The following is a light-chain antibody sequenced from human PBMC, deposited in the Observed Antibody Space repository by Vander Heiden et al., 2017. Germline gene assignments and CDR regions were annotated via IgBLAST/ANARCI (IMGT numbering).Light chain of an antibody. CDR3: AAWDDSLNAVV. CDR2: SNN. V-gene: IGLV1-44*01. Sequence: QSVLTQPPSASGPLGQRVTISCSGSSSNIGSNTVNWYQQLPGTAPKLLIYSNNQRPSGVPDRFSGAKSGTSASLAISGLQSEDEADYYCAAWDDSLNAVVFGGGTKLTVL. J-gene: IGLJ2*01. CDR1: SSNIGSNT.